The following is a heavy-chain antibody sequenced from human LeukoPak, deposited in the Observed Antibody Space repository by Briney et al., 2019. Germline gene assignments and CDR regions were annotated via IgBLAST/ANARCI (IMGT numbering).Heavy chain of an antibody. V-gene: IGHV1-69*13. J-gene: IGHJ4*02. D-gene: IGHD3-22*01. CDR1: GYTFTSYG. Sequence: SVKVSCKASGYTFTSYGISWVRQAPGQGLEWMGGIIPIFGTANYAQKFQGRVTITADEYTSTAYMELSSLRSEDTAVYYCARTGDDSGGNYGSSLDYWGQGTLVTVSS. CDR3: ARTGDDSGGNYGSSLDY. CDR2: IIPIFGTA.